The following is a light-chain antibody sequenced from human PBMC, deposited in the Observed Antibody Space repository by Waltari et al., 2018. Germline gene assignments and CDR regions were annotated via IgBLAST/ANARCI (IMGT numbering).Light chain of an antibody. J-gene: IGKJ4*01. CDR3: QEYDSLPIT. CDR2: KAS. V-gene: IGKV1-5*03. CDR1: QYVKNN. Sequence: DIQMTQSPSTLPASVGDRVTITCRASQYVKNNLAWFQQKAENAPKVLIHKASRLESGVPSRFSGSGFGTEFILSISSLQPDDFATYYCQEYDSLPITFGGGTKVEIK.